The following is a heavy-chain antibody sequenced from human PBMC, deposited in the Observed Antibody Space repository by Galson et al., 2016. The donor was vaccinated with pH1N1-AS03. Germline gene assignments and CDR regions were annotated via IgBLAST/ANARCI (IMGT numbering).Heavy chain of an antibody. CDR2: ITSDQLTI. V-gene: IGHV3-74*03. D-gene: IGHD4-23*01. J-gene: IGHJ4*02. CDR1: GFIFSDYT. CDR3: ARDVGGPYDY. Sequence: SLRLSCAASGFIFSDYTMHWVRQVPGRGPEWVSRITSDQLTISYTDSVKGRFIISRDNAKNTLYLHMNSLRAEDTAVYYCARDVGGPYDYWGQGTLVTVSS.